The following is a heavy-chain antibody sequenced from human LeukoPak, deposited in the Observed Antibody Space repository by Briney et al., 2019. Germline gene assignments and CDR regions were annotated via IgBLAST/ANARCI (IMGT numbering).Heavy chain of an antibody. D-gene: IGHD3-22*01. J-gene: IGHJ4*02. V-gene: IGHV1-2*02. Sequence: GASVKVSCKASGYTFTGYYMHWVRQAPGQGLEWMGWINPNSGGTNYAQKFQGRVTMTRDTSTSTAYMELSRLRSDDTAVYYCARRMIVVDKNPFDYWGQGTLVTVSS. CDR1: GYTFTGYY. CDR3: ARRMIVVDKNPFDY. CDR2: INPNSGGT.